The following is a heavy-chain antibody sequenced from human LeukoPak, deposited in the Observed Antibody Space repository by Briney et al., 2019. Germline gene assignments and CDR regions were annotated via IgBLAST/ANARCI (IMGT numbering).Heavy chain of an antibody. J-gene: IGHJ4*02. D-gene: IGHD2-21*01. CDR1: GFTFSSYW. CDR2: INQDGSEK. V-gene: IGHV3-7*04. CDR3: ARATYLDY. Sequence: AGRSLRLSCAASGFTFSSYWMSWVRQAPGKGLEWVANINQDGSEKNYVDSVKGRFTISRDNAKNSLYLQLNSLSAEDTAVYYCARATYLDYWGQGTLVTVSS.